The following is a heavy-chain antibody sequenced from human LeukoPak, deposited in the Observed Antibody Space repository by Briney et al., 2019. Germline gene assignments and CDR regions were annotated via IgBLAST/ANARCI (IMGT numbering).Heavy chain of an antibody. CDR2: ISAYNGNT. CDR1: GYTFTSYG. Sequence: ASVKVSCKASGYTFTSYGISWVRQAPGQGLEWMGWISAYNGNTNYAQKLQGRVTMTRNTSISTAYMELSSLRSEDTAVYYCARGGPVAATHKYFQHWGQGTLVTVSS. D-gene: IGHD6-19*01. CDR3: ARGGPVAATHKYFQH. J-gene: IGHJ1*01. V-gene: IGHV1-18*01.